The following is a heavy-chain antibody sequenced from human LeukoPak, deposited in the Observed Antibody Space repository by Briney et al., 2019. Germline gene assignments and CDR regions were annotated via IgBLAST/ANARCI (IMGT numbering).Heavy chain of an antibody. Sequence: EASVKVSCKASGYTFAKYAIHWVRQAPGQRLEWMGWINAGNGDTRYSQKFQGGVTLTRDTSASTAYMELSSLRSEDTAVYYCARFSTGYCSSTSCYLPPGYYYGMDVWGQGTTVTVSS. CDR1: GYTFAKYA. CDR2: INAGNGDT. V-gene: IGHV1-3*01. J-gene: IGHJ6*02. CDR3: ARFSTGYCSSTSCYLPPGYYYGMDV. D-gene: IGHD2-2*01.